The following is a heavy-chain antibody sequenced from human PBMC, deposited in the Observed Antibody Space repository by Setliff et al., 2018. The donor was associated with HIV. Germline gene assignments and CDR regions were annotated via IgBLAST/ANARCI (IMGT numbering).Heavy chain of an antibody. Sequence: PGGSLRLSCAASGFTFSSYAMSWVRQTPEKGLEWVSIITSGGSTYYADSVKGRFTISRDNSKNTLYLQMNSLRAEDTAVYYCAKTWIQLWATEDYWGQGTLVTVSS. D-gene: IGHD5-18*01. CDR2: ITSGGST. J-gene: IGHJ4*02. V-gene: IGHV3-23*01. CDR1: GFTFSSYA. CDR3: AKTWIQLWATEDY.